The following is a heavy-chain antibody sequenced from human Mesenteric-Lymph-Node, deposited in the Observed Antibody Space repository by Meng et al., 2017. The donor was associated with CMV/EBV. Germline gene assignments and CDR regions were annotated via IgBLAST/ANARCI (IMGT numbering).Heavy chain of an antibody. Sequence: SETLSLTCAVSGDSISSSSYNWGWIRQPPGKGLEWIGTIYYTGSTYYNPSLKSRVTISVDTSKNQFSLKLTSVAATDTSVYYCARDPYQYCSGPSCFSAGFDPWGQGTLVTVSS. CDR1: GDSISSSSYN. CDR2: IYYTGST. CDR3: ARDPYQYCSGPSCFSAGFDP. D-gene: IGHD2-2*01. V-gene: IGHV4-39*07. J-gene: IGHJ5*02.